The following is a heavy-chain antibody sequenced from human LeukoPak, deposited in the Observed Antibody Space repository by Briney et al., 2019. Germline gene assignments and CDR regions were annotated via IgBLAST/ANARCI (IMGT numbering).Heavy chain of an antibody. CDR1: GYAFTSYG. CDR2: ISAYNGNT. D-gene: IGHD2-15*01. Sequence: ASVKVSCKASGYAFTSYGISWVRQAPGQGLEWMGWISAYNGNTNYAPKLQGRVTMTTDTTTSTAYMELRSLRSDDTAVYYCAREDCSGGSCYSLSLTPVFHVFDIWGQGTMVTVSS. V-gene: IGHV1-18*01. J-gene: IGHJ3*02. CDR3: AREDCSGGSCYSLSLTPVFHVFDI.